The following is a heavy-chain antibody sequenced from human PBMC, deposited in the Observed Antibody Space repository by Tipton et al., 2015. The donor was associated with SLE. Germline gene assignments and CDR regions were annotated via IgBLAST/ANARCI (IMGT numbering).Heavy chain of an antibody. D-gene: IGHD5-12*01. J-gene: IGHJ4*02. CDR2: IYYSRST. V-gene: IGHV4-59*12. CDR3: ARRHYSGPFDS. CDR1: GGSITGYY. Sequence: LRLSCTVSGGSITGYYWSWIRQPPGKGLEWIAYIYYSRSTNYNPSLNSRVTISVDTSKNQVSLKLNSVTAADTAVYYCARRHYSGPFDSWGQGTLVTVSS.